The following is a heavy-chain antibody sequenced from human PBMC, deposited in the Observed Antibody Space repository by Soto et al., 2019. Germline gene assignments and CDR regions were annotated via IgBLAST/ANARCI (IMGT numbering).Heavy chain of an antibody. CDR3: ARARFLQWSQDYYGLDV. J-gene: IGHJ6*02. D-gene: IGHD3-3*01. V-gene: IGHV4-61*03. Sequence: SETLSLTCTVSGGSVSSGSYYWSWIRQPPGKGLEWIGYIYYSGSTNYNPSLKSRVTISVDTSKNHFSLNLTSVTAADTAVYYCARARFLQWSQDYYGLDVWGPGTTVTVSS. CDR1: GGSVSSGSYY. CDR2: IYYSGST.